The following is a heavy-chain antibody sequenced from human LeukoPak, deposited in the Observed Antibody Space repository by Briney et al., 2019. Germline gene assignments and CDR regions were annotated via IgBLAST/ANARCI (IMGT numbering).Heavy chain of an antibody. V-gene: IGHV3-48*03. CDR3: ARDFHSSILPFDY. D-gene: IGHD3-22*01. J-gene: IGHJ4*02. Sequence: GGSRRLSCAASGFTFSSYEMNWVRQAPGKGLEWVSYISSSGRTIYYADSVKGRFTISRDNAKNALYLQMNSLRAEDTALYYCARDFHSSILPFDYWGQGTLVTVSS. CDR1: GFTFSSYE. CDR2: ISSSGRTI.